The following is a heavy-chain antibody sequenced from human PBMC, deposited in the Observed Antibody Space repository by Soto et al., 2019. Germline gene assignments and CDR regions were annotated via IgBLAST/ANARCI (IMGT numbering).Heavy chain of an antibody. V-gene: IGHV5-51*01. CDR1: GSSCTSYW. J-gene: IGHJ4*02. CDR2: LYPGDSDT. CDR3: ARRGREDGYNYFDY. Sequence: PGESRKIYCKGSGSSCTSYWIGWVRQMPGKGLEWMGILYPGDSDTRYSPSFQGQVTISADKSISTAYLQWSSLKASDTAMYYCARRGREDGYNYFDYWAQGTLVTVSS. D-gene: IGHD5-12*01.